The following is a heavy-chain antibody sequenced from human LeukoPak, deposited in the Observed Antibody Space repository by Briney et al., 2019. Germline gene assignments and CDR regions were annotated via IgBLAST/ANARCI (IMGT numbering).Heavy chain of an antibody. CDR3: ARDPPFGMAGTGAFDI. D-gene: IGHD6-19*01. Sequence: GGSLRLSCAASGFTFSSYGMHWVRQAPGKGLEWVAVIWYDGSNKYYADSVKGRFTTSRDNSKNTLYLQMNSLRAEDTAVYYCARDPPFGMAGTGAFDIWGQGTMVTVSS. CDR1: GFTFSSYG. V-gene: IGHV3-33*01. CDR2: IWYDGSNK. J-gene: IGHJ3*02.